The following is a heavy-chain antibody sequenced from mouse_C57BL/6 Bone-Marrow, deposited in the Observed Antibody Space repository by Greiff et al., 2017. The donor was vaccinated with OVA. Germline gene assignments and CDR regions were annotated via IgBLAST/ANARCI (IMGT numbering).Heavy chain of an antibody. CDR3: ARFPITTVVATDLDWYFDV. J-gene: IGHJ1*03. CDR1: GYTFTSYW. CDR2: IYPGSGST. Sequence: QVQLKQPGAELVKPGASVKMSCKASGYTFTSYWITWVKQRPGQGLEWIGDIYPGSGSTNYNEKFKSKATLTVDTSSSTAYMQLSSLTSEDSAVYYCARFPITTVVATDLDWYFDVWGTGTTVTVSS. D-gene: IGHD1-1*01. V-gene: IGHV1-55*01.